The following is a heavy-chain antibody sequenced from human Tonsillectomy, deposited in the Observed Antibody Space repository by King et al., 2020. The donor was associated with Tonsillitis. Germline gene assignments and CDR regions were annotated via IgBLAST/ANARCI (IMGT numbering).Heavy chain of an antibody. Sequence: VQLVESGGGVVQPGRSLRLSCAASGFTFSRYAMHWVRQAPGKGLEWGAVMSFVGSKKYYADSVKGRFTISRDNSENTLYLQMNSLRAEDTAVYYCARGVVVTAISNWGQGTLVTVSS. CDR2: MSFVGSKK. CDR1: GFTFSRYA. V-gene: IGHV3-30*04. J-gene: IGHJ4*02. D-gene: IGHD2-21*02. CDR3: ARGVVVTAISN.